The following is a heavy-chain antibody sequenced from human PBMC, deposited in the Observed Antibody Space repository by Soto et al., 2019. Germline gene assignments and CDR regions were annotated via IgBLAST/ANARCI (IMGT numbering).Heavy chain of an antibody. V-gene: IGHV1-18*01. Sequence: ASVKVSCKASGYTFASYGISWVRQAPGQGLEWMGVINPHGGSTAYAQTFKGRVTLTRDTSASPVYMQVSSLTSEDTAMYYCARSSGGNFGIIIEGTNWCAPWGQGTRGIVSP. D-gene: IGHD1-26*01. CDR1: GYTFASYG. CDR2: INPHGGST. CDR3: ARSSGGNFGIIIEGTNWCAP. J-gene: IGHJ5*02.